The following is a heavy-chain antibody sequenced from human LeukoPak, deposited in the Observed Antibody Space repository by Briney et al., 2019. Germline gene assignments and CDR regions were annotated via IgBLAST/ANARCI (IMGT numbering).Heavy chain of an antibody. V-gene: IGHV4-31*03. Sequence: SQTLSLTCTVSGGSISIGGYYWSWIRQHPGKGLEWIGYIYYSGSTYYNPSLKSRVTISVDTSKNQFSLKLSSVTAADTAVYYCARDTGIAARGIFDYWGQGTLVTVSS. CDR2: IYYSGST. J-gene: IGHJ4*02. D-gene: IGHD6-13*01. CDR3: ARDTGIAARGIFDY. CDR1: GGSISIGGYY.